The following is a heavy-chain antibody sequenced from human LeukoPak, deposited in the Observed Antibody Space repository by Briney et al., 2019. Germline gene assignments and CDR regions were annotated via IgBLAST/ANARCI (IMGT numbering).Heavy chain of an antibody. J-gene: IGHJ4*02. CDR1: GGSFTDYY. CDR3: ASRKLVNDY. Sequence: SDPLSLTCTVSGGSFTDYYWRWLRQSPGKGVEWIGYIYYTGTSYNTALKSRVTISADTSKNQFSLKLISVTAADTAVCYCASRKLVNDYWGQGSLVTVSS. CDR2: IYYTGT. D-gene: IGHD2-8*02. V-gene: IGHV4-59*07.